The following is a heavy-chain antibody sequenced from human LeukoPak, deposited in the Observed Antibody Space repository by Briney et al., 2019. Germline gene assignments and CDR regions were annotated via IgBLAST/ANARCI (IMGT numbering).Heavy chain of an antibody. CDR3: AKAHDLPPDNWFDP. V-gene: IGHV3-23*01. J-gene: IGHJ5*02. CDR1: GFTLSSYA. Sequence: GGSLRLSCAASGFTLSSYAMSWVRQAPGKGPEWVSAISDSGNTYHADSVKGRFTISRDSSKNTLFLQMNSLRAEDTAVYYCAKAHDLPPDNWFDPWGQGTLVTVSS. CDR2: ISDSGNT. D-gene: IGHD1-1*01.